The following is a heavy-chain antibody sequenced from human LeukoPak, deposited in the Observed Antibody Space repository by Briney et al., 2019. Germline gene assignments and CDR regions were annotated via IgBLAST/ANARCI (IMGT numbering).Heavy chain of an antibody. Sequence: PGGSLRLSCAASGFTFTSFGMSWVRQAPGKGLEWVSTISGSGGSTYYADSVKGRFTISRDNSKNTLHLQMNSLRAEDTAVYYCAKVRWDNSGWYYLDYWGQGTLVTVSS. CDR1: GFTFTSFG. CDR2: ISGSGGST. CDR3: AKVRWDNSGWYYLDY. V-gene: IGHV3-23*01. D-gene: IGHD6-19*01. J-gene: IGHJ4*02.